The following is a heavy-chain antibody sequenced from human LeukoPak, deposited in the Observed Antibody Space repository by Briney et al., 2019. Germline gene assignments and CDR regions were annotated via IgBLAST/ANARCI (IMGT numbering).Heavy chain of an antibody. Sequence: SVKVSCKAAGGTFSSYAISWVRQAPGQGLEWMGGIIPIFGTANYAQKFQGRVTITADESTSTAYMELSSLRSEDTAVYYCARDSGGYSYGYKDYWGQGTLVTVSS. CDR1: GGTFSSYA. D-gene: IGHD5-18*01. V-gene: IGHV1-69*13. CDR2: IIPIFGTA. CDR3: ARDSGGYSYGYKDY. J-gene: IGHJ4*02.